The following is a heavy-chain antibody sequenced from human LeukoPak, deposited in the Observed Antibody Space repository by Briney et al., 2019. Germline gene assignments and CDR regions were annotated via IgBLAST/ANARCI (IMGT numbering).Heavy chain of an antibody. Sequence: SETLCLTCTVSGGSISSSIYYWGWIRPPPGKGLGWIGNIFYSGSTYYTPSLKSRVTISVDTSKNQFSLNLSSVTAADTAVYYCARVYYYGSGVYSWFDPWGQGTLCTVSS. CDR3: ARVYYYGSGVYSWFDP. CDR1: GGSISSSIYY. J-gene: IGHJ5*02. D-gene: IGHD3-10*01. CDR2: IFYSGST. V-gene: IGHV4-39*01.